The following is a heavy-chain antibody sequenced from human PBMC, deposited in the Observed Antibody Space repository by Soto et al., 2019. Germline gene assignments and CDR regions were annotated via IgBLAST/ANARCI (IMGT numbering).Heavy chain of an antibody. J-gene: IGHJ4*02. CDR3: ARGTSYFDY. V-gene: IGHV4-30-2*01. CDR1: GGSISSGGYS. CDR2: IYHSGST. Sequence: SETLSLTCAVSGGSISSGGYSWSWIRQPPGKGLEWIGYIYHSGSTYYNPSLKSRVTISVDRSKNQFSLKLSSVTAADTAVYYCARGTSYFDYWGQGTLVTVSS.